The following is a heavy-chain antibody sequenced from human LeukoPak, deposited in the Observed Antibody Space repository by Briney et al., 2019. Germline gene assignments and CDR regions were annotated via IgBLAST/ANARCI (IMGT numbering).Heavy chain of an antibody. J-gene: IGHJ4*02. Sequence: ASVKVSCKASGYPFTGYYIHWMRQAPGQGLEWMGWINPNTGGTNYAQKFQGRVTMTRDTSITTAYMELSRLTSDDTAVYYCARDTGFPFFDFWGQGTLVTVSS. CDR2: INPNTGGT. CDR1: GYPFTGYY. CDR3: ARDTGFPFFDF. V-gene: IGHV1-2*02.